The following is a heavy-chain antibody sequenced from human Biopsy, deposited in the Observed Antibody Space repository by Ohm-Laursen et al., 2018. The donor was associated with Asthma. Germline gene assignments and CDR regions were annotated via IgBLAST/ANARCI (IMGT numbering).Heavy chain of an antibody. CDR3: ARTFHFRSPYPAEHFQH. V-gene: IGHV3-7*01. D-gene: IGHD3-3*02. CDR1: GFTFGDYW. J-gene: IGHJ1*01. CDR2: IKHDGTEK. Sequence: SLRLSCSASGFTFGDYWMSWVRQVPGKGLEWVANIKHDGTEKNHVDSLKGRFTISRDNAKNSLYLQMNSLRAEDTAVYYLARTFHFRSPYPAEHFQHWGQGTLVTVSS.